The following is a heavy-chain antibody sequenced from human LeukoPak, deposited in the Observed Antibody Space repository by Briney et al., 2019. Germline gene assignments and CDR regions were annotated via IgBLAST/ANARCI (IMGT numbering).Heavy chain of an antibody. CDR3: ATVAGTTWDENWFDP. CDR1: GHSLTALS. Sequence: ASVKVSCKVFGHSLTALSMHWVRQAPGKGLEWMGGIDPEDGETISAQKFRGRVTMTEDTSTDTAYMELSSLRSEDTAVYYCATVAGTTWDENWFDPWGQGTLVTVSS. CDR2: IDPEDGET. J-gene: IGHJ5*02. D-gene: IGHD1-7*01. V-gene: IGHV1-24*01.